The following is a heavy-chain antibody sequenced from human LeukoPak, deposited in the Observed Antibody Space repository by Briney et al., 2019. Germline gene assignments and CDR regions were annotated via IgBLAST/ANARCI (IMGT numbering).Heavy chain of an antibody. Sequence: AASVKVSCKASGYTFTSYGISWVRQAPGQGLEWMGWISAYNGYTNYAQKLQGRVTMTTDTSTSTAYMELRSLRSDDTAVYYCARGNKQRWLQSFDYWGQGTLVTVSP. D-gene: IGHD5-24*01. V-gene: IGHV1-18*01. J-gene: IGHJ4*02. CDR3: ARGNKQRWLQSFDY. CDR2: ISAYNGYT. CDR1: GYTFTSYG.